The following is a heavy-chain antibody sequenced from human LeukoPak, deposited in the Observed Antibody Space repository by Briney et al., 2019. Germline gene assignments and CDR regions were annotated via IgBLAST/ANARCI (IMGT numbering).Heavy chain of an antibody. Sequence: PSETLSLTCTVSGGSISSYYWSWIRQPPGKGLEWIGYIYYSGSPNYTPSLKNRVTISVDTSKNQFSLKLYSVTAADTAVYYCARDRDYYDSSGYYYPYWGLGTLVTVSS. D-gene: IGHD3-22*01. CDR2: IYYSGSP. CDR3: ARDRDYYDSSGYYYPY. V-gene: IGHV4-59*12. J-gene: IGHJ4*02. CDR1: GGSISSYY.